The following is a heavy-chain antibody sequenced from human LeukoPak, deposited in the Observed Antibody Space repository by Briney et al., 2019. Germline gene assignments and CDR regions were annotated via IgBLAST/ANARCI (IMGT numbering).Heavy chain of an antibody. CDR3: SRKNYRGGNWFDP. J-gene: IGHJ5*02. V-gene: IGHV1-69*05. D-gene: IGHD4-11*01. Sequence: GASVKVSCKASGGTFSSYAISWVRQAPGQGLEWMGRIIPIFGTANYAQKFQGRVTITTDESTSTAYMELGSLRSEDTVVYDCSRKNYRGGNWFDPWGQGTLVTVSS. CDR2: IIPIFGTA. CDR1: GGTFSSYA.